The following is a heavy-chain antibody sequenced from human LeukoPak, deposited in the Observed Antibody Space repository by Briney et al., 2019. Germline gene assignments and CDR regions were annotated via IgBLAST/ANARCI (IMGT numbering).Heavy chain of an antibody. CDR1: GFTFSSYG. CDR2: ISYDGSNK. V-gene: IGHV3-30*18. CDR3: AKEQGIVGATSYYYGMDV. Sequence: GRSLRLSCAASGFTFSSYGMHWVRQAPGKGLEWVAVISYDGSNKYYAGSVKDRFTISRDNSKNTLYLQMNSLRAEDTAVYYCAKEQGIVGATSYYYGMDVWGQGTTVTVSS. J-gene: IGHJ6*02. D-gene: IGHD1-26*01.